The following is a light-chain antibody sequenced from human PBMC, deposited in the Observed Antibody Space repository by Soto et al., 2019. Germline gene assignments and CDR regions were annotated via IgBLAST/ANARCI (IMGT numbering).Light chain of an antibody. CDR3: QVWDIGSGVI. CDR1: NIGSKS. V-gene: IGLV3-21*04. CDR2: YDT. J-gene: IGLJ2*01. Sequence: SYELTQPPAVSVAPGKTAKITCGGSNIGSKSVHWYQQKPGQAPVLVIYYDTDQPSGVPERLSGSNSGSTAALTISRVEAGDEADYYCQVWDIGSGVIFGGGTKLTVL.